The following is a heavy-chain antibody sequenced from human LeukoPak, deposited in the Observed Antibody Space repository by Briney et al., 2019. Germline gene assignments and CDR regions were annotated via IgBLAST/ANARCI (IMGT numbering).Heavy chain of an antibody. CDR2: ISSSSSTI. V-gene: IGHV3-48*04. CDR3: AIAPLPAAHQEPADYGMDV. J-gene: IGHJ6*02. Sequence: PGGSLRLSCAASGFNFSSYSMNWVRPAPGKGLEWVSYISSSSSTIYYADSVKGRFTISRGNAKNSLYLQMNSLRAEDTAVYYCAIAPLPAAHQEPADYGMDVWGQGTTVTVSS. D-gene: IGHD2-2*01. CDR1: GFNFSSYS.